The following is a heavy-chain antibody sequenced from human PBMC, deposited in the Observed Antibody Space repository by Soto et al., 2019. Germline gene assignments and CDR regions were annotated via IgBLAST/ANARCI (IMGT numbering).Heavy chain of an antibody. V-gene: IGHV1-46*03. D-gene: IGHD2-15*01. CDR2: INPSGGST. CDR3: ARSGYCSGGSCYLSYYYYMDV. Sequence: GASVKVSCKASGYTFTSYYMHWVRQAPGQGLEWMGIINPSGGSTSYAQKFQGRVTMTRDTSTSTVYMELSSLRSEDTAVYYCARSGYCSGGSCYLSYYYYMDVWGKGTTVTVSS. J-gene: IGHJ6*03. CDR1: GYTFTSYY.